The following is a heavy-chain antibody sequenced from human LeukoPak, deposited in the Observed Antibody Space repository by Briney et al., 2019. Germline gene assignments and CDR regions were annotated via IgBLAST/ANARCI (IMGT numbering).Heavy chain of an antibody. D-gene: IGHD3-3*01. CDR3: ARDQKTYYDFWSGYYWRGNWFDP. V-gene: IGHV3-7*03. J-gene: IGHJ5*02. Sequence: GGSLRLSCAASGFTFSSYWMSWVRQAPGKGLEWVANIKQDGSEKYYVDSVKGRFTISRDNAKNSLYLQMNSLRAEDTAVYYCARDQKTYYDFWSGYYWRGNWFDPWGQGTLVTVSS. CDR1: GFTFSSYW. CDR2: IKQDGSEK.